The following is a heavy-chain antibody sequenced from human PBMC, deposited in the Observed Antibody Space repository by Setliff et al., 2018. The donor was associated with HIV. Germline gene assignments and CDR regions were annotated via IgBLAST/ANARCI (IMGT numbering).Heavy chain of an antibody. Sequence: AASVKVSCKASGYTFLSYGISWVRQAPGQGLEWMGWISAYNGNTNYAQMLQGRVTMTTDTSTSTAYMELRSLRSDDTAVYYCARGGYCSGGSCYPLNDYFYYMDVWGKGTTVTVSS. D-gene: IGHD2-15*01. CDR1: GYTFLSYG. V-gene: IGHV1-18*01. CDR3: ARGGYCSGGSCYPLNDYFYYMDV. CDR2: ISAYNGNT. J-gene: IGHJ6*03.